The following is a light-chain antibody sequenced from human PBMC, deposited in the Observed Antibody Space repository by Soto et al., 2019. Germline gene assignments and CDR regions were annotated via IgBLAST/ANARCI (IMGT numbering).Light chain of an antibody. CDR1: NSNIDNNY. CDR3: GTWDSSLGSFYV. CDR2: DNT. V-gene: IGLV1-51*01. Sequence: QSVLTQPPSVSAAPGQKITISCSGSNSNIDNNYVSWYQQRPGAAPKLLIYDNTKRPSGIPDRFSGSRSGTSASLGISGLQAGDEADYFCGTWDSSLGSFYVFGPGTKVTVL. J-gene: IGLJ1*01.